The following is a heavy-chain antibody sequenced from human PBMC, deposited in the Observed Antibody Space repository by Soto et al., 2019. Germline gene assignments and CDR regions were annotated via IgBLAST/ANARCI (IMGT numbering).Heavy chain of an antibody. D-gene: IGHD2-2*01. Sequence: SETLSLTCTVSGGSISSGGYYWSWIRQHPGKGLEWIGYIYYSGSTYYNPSLKSRVTISVDTSKNQFSLKLSSVTAADTAVYYCARGAGYCSSTSCHLYYYYYGMDVWGQGTTVTVSS. CDR1: GGSISSGGYY. CDR3: ARGAGYCSSTSCHLYYYYYGMDV. J-gene: IGHJ6*02. CDR2: IYYSGST. V-gene: IGHV4-31*03.